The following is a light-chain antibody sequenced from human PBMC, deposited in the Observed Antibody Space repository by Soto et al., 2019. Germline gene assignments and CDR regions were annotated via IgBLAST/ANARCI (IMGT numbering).Light chain of an antibody. CDR1: QSIGRF. CDR3: QQYHTDWT. CDR2: DAS. J-gene: IGKJ1*01. V-gene: IGKV1-5*01. Sequence: DIQMTQSPSTLSASVGDRVTITCRASQSIGRFLAWYQHQPGKAPKLLIYDASTLESGVPSRFSGRGSGTEFTLTISSLQADDYATFYCQQYHTDWTFGQGTKVDIK.